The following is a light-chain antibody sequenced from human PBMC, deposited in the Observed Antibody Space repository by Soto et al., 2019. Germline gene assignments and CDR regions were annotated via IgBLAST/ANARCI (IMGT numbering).Light chain of an antibody. CDR1: QSVSSD. CDR3: QQYGSSAWT. J-gene: IGKJ1*01. Sequence: EILMTQSPATVSVSPGERATLCGRASQSVSSDLAWYQQKPGQAPRLLIYGASTRATGIPARFSGSGSGTDFTLTISRLEPEDFAVYYCQQYGSSAWTFGQGTKVDIK. V-gene: IGKV3-15*01. CDR2: GAS.